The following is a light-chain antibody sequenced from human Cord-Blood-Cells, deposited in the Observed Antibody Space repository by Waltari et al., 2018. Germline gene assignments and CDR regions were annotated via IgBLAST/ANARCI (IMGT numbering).Light chain of an antibody. V-gene: IGKV1-5*03. CDR1: QSISSW. Sequence: DIHMTQSPSTLSASVGDRVTITCRASQSISSWLAWYQQKPGKAPKLLIYKASSLESGVPSRFSGSGSGTEFTLTISSLQPDDFATYYCQQYNSYPTFGGGTKVEIK. CDR2: KAS. CDR3: QQYNSYPT. J-gene: IGKJ4*01.